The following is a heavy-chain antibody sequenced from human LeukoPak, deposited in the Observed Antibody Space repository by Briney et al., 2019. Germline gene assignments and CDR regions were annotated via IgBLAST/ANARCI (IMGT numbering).Heavy chain of an antibody. V-gene: IGHV4-4*07. D-gene: IGHD5-12*01. J-gene: IGHJ6*03. CDR3: ARDRPPWYRVATDPSGYYYMDV. CDR2: IYTSGST. CDR1: GGSISSYY. Sequence: SEALSLTCTVSGGSISSYYWSWIRQPAGKGLEWIGRIYTSGSTNYNPSLKSRVTMSVDTSKNQFSLKLSSVTAVDTAVYYCARDRPPWYRVATDPSGYYYMDVWGKGTTVTISS.